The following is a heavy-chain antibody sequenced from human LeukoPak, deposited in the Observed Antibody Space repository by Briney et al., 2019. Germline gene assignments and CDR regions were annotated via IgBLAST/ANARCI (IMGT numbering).Heavy chain of an antibody. Sequence: KPSETLSLTCAVYGGSFSGYYWSWIRQPPGKGLEWIGEINHSGSTNYNPSLKSRVPISVDTSKNQFSLKLSSVTAADTAVYYCARVYDSSGYHDYWGQGTLVTVPS. CDR3: ARVYDSSGYHDY. CDR1: GGSFSGYY. D-gene: IGHD3-22*01. CDR2: INHSGST. J-gene: IGHJ4*02. V-gene: IGHV4-34*01.